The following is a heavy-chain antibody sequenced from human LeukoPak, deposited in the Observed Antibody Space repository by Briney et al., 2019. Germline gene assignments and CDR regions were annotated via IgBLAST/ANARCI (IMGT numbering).Heavy chain of an antibody. CDR2: ISSSSSTI. V-gene: IGHV3-48*01. Sequence: GGSLRLSCAASGFTLSSYSMNWVRQAPGKGLEWVSYISSSSSTIYYADSVKGRFTISRDNAKNSLYLQMNSLRAEDTAVYYCARGKEDYGDYVPFDYWGQGTLVTVSS. CDR3: ARGKEDYGDYVPFDY. J-gene: IGHJ4*02. CDR1: GFTLSSYS. D-gene: IGHD4-17*01.